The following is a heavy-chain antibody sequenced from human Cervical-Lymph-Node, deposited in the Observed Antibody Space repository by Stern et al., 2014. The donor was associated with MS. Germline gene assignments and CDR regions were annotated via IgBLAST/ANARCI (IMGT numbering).Heavy chain of an antibody. V-gene: IGHV4-4*02. D-gene: IGHD6-19*01. Sequence: QLQLQESGPGLVKPSGTLSLTCAVSGGSVISGNWWSWVRQPPGKGLEWIGEIFHSETTNFNPSFKSRVTISIDKSQNQFSRKLTSVTAADTAVYYCARDKGYTSSLGYWFDPWGQGTLVTVSS. J-gene: IGHJ5*02. CDR3: ARDKGYTSSLGYWFDP. CDR1: GGSVISGNW. CDR2: IFHSETT.